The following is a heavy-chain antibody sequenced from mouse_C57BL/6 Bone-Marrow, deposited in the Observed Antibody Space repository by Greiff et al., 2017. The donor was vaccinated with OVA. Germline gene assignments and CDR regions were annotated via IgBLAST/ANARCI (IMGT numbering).Heavy chain of an antibody. Sequence: VQLQQSGAELVKPGASVKISCKASGYAFSSYWMNWVKQRPGKGLEWIGQIYPGDGDPNYNGKFKGKATLTADKSSSTAYMPLSSLTSEDSAVYFCARSRGYDRGAMDYWGQGTSVTVSS. CDR1: GYAFSSYW. V-gene: IGHV1-80*01. D-gene: IGHD2-3*01. J-gene: IGHJ4*01. CDR2: IYPGDGDP. CDR3: ARSRGYDRGAMDY.